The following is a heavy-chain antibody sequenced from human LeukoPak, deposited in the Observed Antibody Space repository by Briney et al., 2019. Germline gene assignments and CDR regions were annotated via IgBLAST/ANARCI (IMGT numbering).Heavy chain of an antibody. V-gene: IGHV3-49*03. CDR3: TRLRQDCSRNSCYYYFYYYYMDV. CDR1: GFTLGDYD. CDR2: VRSKSFGGAT. J-gene: IGHJ6*03. Sequence: GGSLRLSCRASGFTLGDYDMSWFRQAPGKGLEWGGFVRSKSFGGATDYAASVKGRFTISRDDPKSIAYLLMNRLTTEDTAVYYCTRLRQDCSRNSCYYYFYYYYMDVWGEGTTVTVSS. D-gene: IGHD2-2*01.